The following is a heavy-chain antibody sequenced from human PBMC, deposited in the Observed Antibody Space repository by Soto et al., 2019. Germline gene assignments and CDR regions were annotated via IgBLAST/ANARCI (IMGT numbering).Heavy chain of an antibody. J-gene: IGHJ3*02. CDR3: ARGNYYDSSGYNDAFDI. Sequence: SLKVSCKASGGTFSSYAISWVRQAPGQGLEWMGGIIPIFGTANYAQKFQGRVTITADESTSTAYMELSSLRSEDTAVYYCARGNYYDSSGYNDAFDIWGQGTMVTVS. V-gene: IGHV1-69*13. CDR2: IIPIFGTA. D-gene: IGHD3-22*01. CDR1: GGTFSSYA.